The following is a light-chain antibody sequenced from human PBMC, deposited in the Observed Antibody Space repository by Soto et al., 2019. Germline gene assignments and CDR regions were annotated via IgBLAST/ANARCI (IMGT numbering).Light chain of an antibody. Sequence: QSALTQPPSVSGSPGQSVTISCTGTSGDVDPYNYVSWYQQHPGRAPKLVIYDVNKRPSGVPDRFSGSKSGDTSSLTISGLQAEDEADYYCCSDVGTPLLGGGTKLTVL. CDR2: DVN. CDR3: CSDVGTPL. V-gene: IGLV2-11*01. J-gene: IGLJ2*01. CDR1: SGDVDPYNY.